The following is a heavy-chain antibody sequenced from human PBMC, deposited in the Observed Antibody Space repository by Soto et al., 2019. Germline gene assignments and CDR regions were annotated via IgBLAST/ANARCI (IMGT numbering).Heavy chain of an antibody. V-gene: IGHV3-48*01. CDR2: ISSSSTI. CDR3: ARDPSYYDFWSGYSNNWFDP. Sequence: PGGSLRLSCAASGFTFSSYSMNWVRQAPGKGLEWVSYISSSSTIYYADSVKGRFTISRDNAKNSLYLQMNSLRAEDTAVYYCARDPSYYDFWSGYSNNWFDPWGQGTLVTVSS. CDR1: GFTFSSYS. D-gene: IGHD3-3*01. J-gene: IGHJ5*02.